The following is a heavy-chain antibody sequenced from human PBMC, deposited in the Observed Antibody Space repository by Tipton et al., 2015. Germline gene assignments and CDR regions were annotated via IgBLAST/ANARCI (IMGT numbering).Heavy chain of an antibody. CDR3: ARVTRDFGEYYYYYYYGLDV. D-gene: IGHD4-17*01. V-gene: IGHV3-33*01. Sequence: RSLRLSCAASGFAFNTYGMHWLRQAPGKGLEWVAVIWYDGTNEYYADSVKGRFTISRDNSKNTLYLQMNSLRAEDTAVYYCARVTRDFGEYYYYYYYGLDVWGQGTTVTVSS. J-gene: IGHJ6*02. CDR1: GFAFNTYG. CDR2: IWYDGTNE.